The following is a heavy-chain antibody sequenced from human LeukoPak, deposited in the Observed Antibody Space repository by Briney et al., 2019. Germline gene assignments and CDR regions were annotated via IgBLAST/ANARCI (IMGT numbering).Heavy chain of an antibody. CDR2: IYHSGST. Sequence: SETLSLTCAVSGGSISSGGYSWSWIRQPPGKGLEWIGYIYHSGSTYYNPSLKSRVTISVDRSKNQFSLKLSSVTAADTAVYYCARGAGGGEWFGALSYFDYWGQGTLVTVSS. CDR1: GGSISSGGYS. D-gene: IGHD3-10*01. V-gene: IGHV4-30-2*01. CDR3: ARGAGGGEWFGALSYFDY. J-gene: IGHJ4*02.